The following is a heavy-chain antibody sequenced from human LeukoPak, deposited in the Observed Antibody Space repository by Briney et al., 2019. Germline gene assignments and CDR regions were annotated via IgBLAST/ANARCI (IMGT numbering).Heavy chain of an antibody. Sequence: SETLSLTCSVSGDSVSRSDSYWHRIRQPPGKGLEWIGTIYYTGITYYSPSLTSRVNIAADTSNNQYSLHLTSVTAADTAVYYCARRRYYDGSGYLEWGQGTLLSVAS. CDR1: GDSVSRSDSY. J-gene: IGHJ1*01. D-gene: IGHD3-22*01. CDR2: IYYTGIT. V-gene: IGHV4-39*01. CDR3: ARRRYYDGSGYLE.